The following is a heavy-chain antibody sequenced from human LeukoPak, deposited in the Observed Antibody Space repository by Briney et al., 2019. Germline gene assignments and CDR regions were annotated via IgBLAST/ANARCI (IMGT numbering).Heavy chain of an antibody. Sequence: GGSLRLSCAASGFTFSSYSMNWVRQAPGKGLEWVSYISSSSSTIYYADSVKGRFTISRDNAKNSLYLQMNSLRAEDTAVYYCAKDRGTTSPYYFDYWGQGTLVTVSS. D-gene: IGHD1-7*01. V-gene: IGHV3-48*01. CDR1: GFTFSSYS. J-gene: IGHJ4*02. CDR3: AKDRGTTSPYYFDY. CDR2: ISSSSSTI.